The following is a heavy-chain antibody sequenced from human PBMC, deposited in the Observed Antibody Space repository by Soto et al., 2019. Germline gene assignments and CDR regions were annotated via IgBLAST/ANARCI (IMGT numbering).Heavy chain of an antibody. J-gene: IGHJ4*02. CDR3: AKNTVCTTSTCYFVH. D-gene: IGHD2-8*01. CDR1: GFTFSSYS. CDR2: ISGSAGST. Sequence: LTCVASGFTFSSYSMSWARQAPGKGLEWVSAISGSAGSTYYADSVKGRFTISRDNSKNTLFLQMDSLRAEDTALYYCAKNTVCTTSTCYFVHWGEGTLVTVSS. V-gene: IGHV3-23*01.